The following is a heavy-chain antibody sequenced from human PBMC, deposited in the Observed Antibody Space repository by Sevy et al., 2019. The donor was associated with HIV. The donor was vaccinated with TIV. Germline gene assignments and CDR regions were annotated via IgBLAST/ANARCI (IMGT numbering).Heavy chain of an antibody. CDR2: ISYDGSNK. J-gene: IGHJ3*02. CDR3: ARESVEIGKVVVSNDAFDI. Sequence: GGSLRLSCAASGFTFSSYAMHWVRQAPGKGLEWVAVISYDGSNKYYADSVKGRFTISRDNSKNTLYLQMNSLRAEDTAVYYCARESVEIGKVVVSNDAFDIWGQGTMVTVSS. V-gene: IGHV3-30-3*01. CDR1: GFTFSSYA. D-gene: IGHD3-22*01.